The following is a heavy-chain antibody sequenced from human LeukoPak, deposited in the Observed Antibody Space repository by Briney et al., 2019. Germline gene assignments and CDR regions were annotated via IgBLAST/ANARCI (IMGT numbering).Heavy chain of an antibody. CDR2: IRYDGSNK. CDR1: GFTFSSYG. D-gene: IGHD2/OR15-2a*01. CDR3: ARGEFGDYYYFYMDV. V-gene: IGHV3-30*02. Sequence: GGSLRLSCAASGFTFSSYGMHWVRQAPGKGLEWVAFIRYDGSNKYYADSVKGRFTISRDNSKNTLYLQMNSLRAEDTATYYCARGEFGDYYYFYMDVWGKGTTVTVSS. J-gene: IGHJ6*03.